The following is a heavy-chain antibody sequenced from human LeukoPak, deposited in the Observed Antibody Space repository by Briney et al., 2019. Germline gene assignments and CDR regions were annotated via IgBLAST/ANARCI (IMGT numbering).Heavy chain of an antibody. CDR1: GGSFSGYY. J-gene: IGHJ5*02. CDR3: ARAGYCSGGSCYSGAKWFDP. Sequence: PSETLSLTCAVYGGSFSGYYLSWLRQPPGKGLEWVGEINHSGSTKYNPSLKSRVTISVETSKNQFSLKLSSVTAADTAVYYCARAGYCSGGSCYSGAKWFDPWGQGTLLTVSS. D-gene: IGHD2-15*01. CDR2: INHSGST. V-gene: IGHV4-34*01.